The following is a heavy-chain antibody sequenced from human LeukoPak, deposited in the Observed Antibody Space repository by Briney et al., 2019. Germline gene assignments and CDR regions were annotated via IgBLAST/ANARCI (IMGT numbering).Heavy chain of an antibody. CDR1: GGTFSSYA. V-gene: IGHV1-69*13. J-gene: IGHJ6*03. D-gene: IGHD3-16*01. Sequence: GXSVKVSCKASGGTFSSYAISWVRQAPGQGLEWMGGIIPIFGTANYAQKFQGRVTITADESTSTAYMELSSLRSEDTAVYYCARVGDDPVRGYYYYYYMDVWGKGTTVTISS. CDR3: ARVGDDPVRGYYYYYYMDV. CDR2: IIPIFGTA.